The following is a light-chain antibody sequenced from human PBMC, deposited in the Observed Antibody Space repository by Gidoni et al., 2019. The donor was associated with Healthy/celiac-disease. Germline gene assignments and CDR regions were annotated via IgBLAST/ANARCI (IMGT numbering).Light chain of an antibody. CDR1: QRVSSSY. Sequence: IELTPSPGTLSCSPGERATLSCRASQRVSSSYVAWYQQKPGQAPRLLIDGASSRATGIPDRFSGSGSGTDFTPTISRLEPEDFAVYYCQQYGSSPTFGGGTKVEIK. J-gene: IGKJ4*01. CDR2: GAS. CDR3: QQYGSSPT. V-gene: IGKV3-20*01.